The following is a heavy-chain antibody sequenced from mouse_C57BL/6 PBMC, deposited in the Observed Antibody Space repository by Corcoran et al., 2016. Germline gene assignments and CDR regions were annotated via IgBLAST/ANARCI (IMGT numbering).Heavy chain of an antibody. CDR2: INTYSGVP. Sequence: QIQLVQSGPELKKPGETVKISCKASGYTFTTYGMSWVKQAPGKGLKWMGWINTYSGVPTYADDFKGRFAFSLETSASTAYLQINNLKNEDTATDFCSRWRDYYFDYWGQGTTLTVSS. V-gene: IGHV9-3*01. D-gene: IGHD3-3*01. CDR3: SRWRDYYFDY. J-gene: IGHJ2*01. CDR1: GYTFTTYG.